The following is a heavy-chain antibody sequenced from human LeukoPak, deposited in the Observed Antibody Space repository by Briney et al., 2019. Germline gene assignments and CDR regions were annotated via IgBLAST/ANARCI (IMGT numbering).Heavy chain of an antibody. CDR3: ASGPQRSHTVEH. D-gene: IGHD6-25*01. Sequence: SETPSLTRAGYGGSFCGYYGSWIRQPPGTGLEWIGEINHSGSTNYNPSVKSRVTISVDTSKNQFSLKLTSVTATDTAVYHCASGPQRSHTVEHWGQGTLVTVSS. V-gene: IGHV4-34*01. J-gene: IGHJ1*01. CDR1: GGSFCGYY. CDR2: INHSGST.